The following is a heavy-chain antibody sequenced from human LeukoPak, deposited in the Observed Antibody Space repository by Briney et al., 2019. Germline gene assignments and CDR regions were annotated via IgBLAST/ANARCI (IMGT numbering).Heavy chain of an antibody. CDR2: ISSGNSYI. CDR3: AQEGIAVPHLTRGYFNL. V-gene: IGHV3-21*01. D-gene: IGHD6-19*01. J-gene: IGHJ2*01. Sequence: GGSLRLSCAASGFTFSSYSMNWVRQAPGKGLEWVSSISSGNSYIYYADSVKGRFTISRDNSENTLYLQMNSLRAEDTAVYYCAQEGIAVPHLTRGYFNLWGRGTLVTVSS. CDR1: GFTFSSYS.